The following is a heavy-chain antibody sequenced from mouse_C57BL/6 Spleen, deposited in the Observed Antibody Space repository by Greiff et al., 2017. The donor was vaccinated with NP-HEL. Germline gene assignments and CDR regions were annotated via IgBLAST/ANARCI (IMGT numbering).Heavy chain of an antibody. V-gene: IGHV5-9-1*02. CDR1: GFTFSSYA. Sequence: EVMLVESGEGLVKPGGSLKLSCAASGFTFSSYAMSWVRQTPEKRLEWVAYISSGGDYIYYADTVKGRFTISRDNARNTLYLQMSSLKSEDTAMYYCTRYSNYVRMDYWGQGTSVTVSS. D-gene: IGHD2-5*01. J-gene: IGHJ4*01. CDR2: ISSGGDYI. CDR3: TRYSNYVRMDY.